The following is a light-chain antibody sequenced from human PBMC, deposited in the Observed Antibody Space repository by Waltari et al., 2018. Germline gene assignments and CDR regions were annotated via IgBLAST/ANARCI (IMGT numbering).Light chain of an antibody. J-gene: IGLJ3*02. CDR2: EVT. CDR1: TSDLVGYNY. CDR3: CSFTSSSTWV. V-gene: IGLV2-14*01. Sequence: QSALTQSASVSGSLGQSITMSCTGTTSDLVGYNYVSWYQQHQGKAPKLLRYEVTSRHPGVSNRFSGSKSGNTASLTISGLQAEDEADYYCCSFTSSSTWVFGGGTKLTVL.